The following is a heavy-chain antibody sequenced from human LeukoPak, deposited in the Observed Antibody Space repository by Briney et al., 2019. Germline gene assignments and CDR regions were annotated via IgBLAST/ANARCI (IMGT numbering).Heavy chain of an antibody. J-gene: IGHJ4*02. V-gene: IGHV3-30*03. D-gene: IGHD2-2*01. CDR3: ARDYGNAWHFFDC. CDR1: GFTFSSYG. CDR2: ISYDGSNK. Sequence: PGGSLRLSCAASGFTFSSYGMHWVRQAPGKGLEWVAVISYDGSNKYYADSVKGRFTISRDNSKNTLYLQMNSLRAEDTAVYYCARDYGNAWHFFDCWGQGTLVTVSS.